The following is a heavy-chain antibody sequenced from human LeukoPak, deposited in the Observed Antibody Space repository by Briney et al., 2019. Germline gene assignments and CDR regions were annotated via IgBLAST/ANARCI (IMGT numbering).Heavy chain of an antibody. Sequence: PGGSLRLSCAASGFTFTSYWMHWVREAPGRGLVWVSRINSDGSGTTYADSVKGRFTISRDNAKNTLYLQVNRLRAENTAVYYCARGVRIVDYWGQGTLVTVSS. CDR2: INSDGSGT. D-gene: IGHD3-10*01. J-gene: IGHJ4*02. CDR1: GFTFTSYW. CDR3: ARGVRIVDY. V-gene: IGHV3-74*01.